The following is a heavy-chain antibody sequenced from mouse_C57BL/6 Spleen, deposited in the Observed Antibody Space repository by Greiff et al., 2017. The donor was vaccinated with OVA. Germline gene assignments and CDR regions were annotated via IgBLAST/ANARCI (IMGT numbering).Heavy chain of an antibody. Sequence: QVQLQQPGAELVRPGSSVKLSCKASGYTFTSYWMDWVKQRPGQGLEWIGNIYPSDSETHYNQKFKDKATLTVDKSSSTAYMQLSSLTSEDSAVYYCARWLLRGFDYWGQGTTLTVSS. J-gene: IGHJ2*01. V-gene: IGHV1-61*01. D-gene: IGHD2-3*01. CDR1: GYTFTSYW. CDR2: IYPSDSET. CDR3: ARWLLRGFDY.